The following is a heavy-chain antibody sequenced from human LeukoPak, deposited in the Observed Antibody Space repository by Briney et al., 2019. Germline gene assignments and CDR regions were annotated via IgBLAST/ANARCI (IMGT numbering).Heavy chain of an antibody. CDR3: ARELRSGYYRWIDY. Sequence: ASVKVSCKASGYTFTSYYIHWVRQAPGQGLGWMGIINPSGGSTSYAQKFQDRVTMTRDTSTSTVYMELSSLRSEDTAVYYCARELRSGYYRWIDYWGQGTLVTVSS. CDR2: INPSGGST. J-gene: IGHJ4*02. D-gene: IGHD3-3*01. CDR1: GYTFTSYY. V-gene: IGHV1-46*01.